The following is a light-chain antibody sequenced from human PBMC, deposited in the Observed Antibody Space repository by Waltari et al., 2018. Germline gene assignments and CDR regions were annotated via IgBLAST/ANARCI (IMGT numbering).Light chain of an antibody. V-gene: IGLV2-8*01. J-gene: IGLJ2*01. CDR1: GNDVGGYNY. CDR3: SSYAGGNNLV. Sequence: QSALTQPPSASGSPGQSVTISCTGSGNDVGGYNYVSWYQQHPGKAPKLLIHEFNKWPSGAPDRFSGSKAGNTASLTVSGLQAEDEADYYCSSYAGGNNLVFGGGTKLTVL. CDR2: EFN.